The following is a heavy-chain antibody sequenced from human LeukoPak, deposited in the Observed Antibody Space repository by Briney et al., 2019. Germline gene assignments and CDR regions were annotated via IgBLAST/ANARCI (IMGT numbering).Heavy chain of an antibody. CDR3: GREGGVKYYYDSSGYYYPFFDY. CDR1: GFTFSSYA. D-gene: IGHD3-22*01. J-gene: IGHJ4*02. V-gene: IGHV3-30*04. CDR2: ISYDGSNK. Sequence: GRSLRLSCAASGFTFSSYAMHWVRQAPGKGLEWVAVISYDGSNKYYADSVKGRFTISRDNSKNTLYLQMNSLRAEDTAVYYCGREGGVKYYYDSSGYYYPFFDYWGQGTLVTVSS.